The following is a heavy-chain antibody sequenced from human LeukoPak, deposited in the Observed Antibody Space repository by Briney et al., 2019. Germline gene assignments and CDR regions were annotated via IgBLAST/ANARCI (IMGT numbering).Heavy chain of an antibody. V-gene: IGHV4-61*02. CDR2: IYTSGST. J-gene: IGHJ5*02. CDR3: ARERIPIPTTFDP. Sequence: SETLSLTCTVSGGSISSGSYYWSWIRQPAGKGLEWIGRIYTSGSTNYNPSLKSRVTISVDTSKNQFSLKLSSVTAADTAVYYCARERIPIPTTFDPWGQGTLVTVSS. D-gene: IGHD2-21*01. CDR1: GGSISSGSYY.